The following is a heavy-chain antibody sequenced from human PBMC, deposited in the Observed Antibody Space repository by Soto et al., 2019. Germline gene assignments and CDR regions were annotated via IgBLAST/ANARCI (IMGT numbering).Heavy chain of an antibody. CDR2: ISGSGGST. Sequence: PGGSLKLSCAASGFTFSSYAMSWVRQAPGKGLEWVSAISGSGGSTYYADSVKGRFTISRDNSKNTLYLQMNSLRAEDTAVYYCAKIYSSSRYYYYYGMDVWGQGTTVTVSS. CDR1: GFTFSSYA. D-gene: IGHD6-13*01. CDR3: AKIYSSSRYYYYYGMDV. J-gene: IGHJ6*02. V-gene: IGHV3-23*01.